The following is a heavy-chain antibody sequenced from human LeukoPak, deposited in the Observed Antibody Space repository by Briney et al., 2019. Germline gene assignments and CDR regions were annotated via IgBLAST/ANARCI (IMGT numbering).Heavy chain of an antibody. CDR1: GFIFSSYD. CDR3: ARGESFAFDV. V-gene: IGHV3-23*01. CDR2: NSRDGDRT. Sequence: GGALRHSCVGSGFIFSSYDIGWVRQAPGKGLEWVSSNSRDGDRTSYEDSVKGRFTISKDNYRNTMYMQMTSLRAEDTAVYYCARGESFAFDVWGQGTMVTVSS. J-gene: IGHJ3*01.